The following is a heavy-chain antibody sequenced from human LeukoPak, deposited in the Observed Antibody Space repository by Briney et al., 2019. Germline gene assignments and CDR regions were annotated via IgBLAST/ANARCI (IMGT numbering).Heavy chain of an antibody. Sequence: ASVKVSCKASGYTFTGYYMHWVRQAPGQGLEWMGWINPNSGGTNYAQKFQGWVTMTRDTSISTAYMELSRLRSDDTAVYYCARGPNYDILTGYYPYFDYWGQGTLVTVSS. CDR2: INPNSGGT. D-gene: IGHD3-9*01. V-gene: IGHV1-2*04. CDR3: ARGPNYDILTGYYPYFDY. J-gene: IGHJ4*02. CDR1: GYTFTGYY.